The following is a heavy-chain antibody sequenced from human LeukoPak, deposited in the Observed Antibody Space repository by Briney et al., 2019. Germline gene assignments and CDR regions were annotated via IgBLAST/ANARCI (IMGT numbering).Heavy chain of an antibody. J-gene: IGHJ5*02. Sequence: ASVKVSCKASGYTFTGYYMHWVRQAPGQGLEWMGWINPNSGGTNYAQKFQGRVTMTRDTSISTAYMELSRLRSDDTAVYYCARDMYSSGCGWFDPWGQGTLVSVSS. CDR2: INPNSGGT. D-gene: IGHD6-19*01. V-gene: IGHV1-2*02. CDR1: GYTFTGYY. CDR3: ARDMYSSGCGWFDP.